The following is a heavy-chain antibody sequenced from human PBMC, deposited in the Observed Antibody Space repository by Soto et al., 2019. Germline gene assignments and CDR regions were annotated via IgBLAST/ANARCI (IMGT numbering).Heavy chain of an antibody. CDR3: ANAVEIYDSSGYTEAFDI. J-gene: IGHJ3*02. Sequence: QVQLVQSGAEVKKPGASVKVSCKASGYTFTSYDINWVRQATGQGLEWMGWMNPNSGNTGYAQKFQGRVTMTRNTSISTAYMELSSLRSEDTAVYYCANAVEIYDSSGYTEAFDIWGQGTMVTVSS. V-gene: IGHV1-8*01. D-gene: IGHD3-22*01. CDR1: GYTFTSYD. CDR2: MNPNSGNT.